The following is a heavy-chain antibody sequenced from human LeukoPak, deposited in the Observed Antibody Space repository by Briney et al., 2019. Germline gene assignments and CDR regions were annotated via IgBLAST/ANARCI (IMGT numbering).Heavy chain of an antibody. CDR2: IYHSGST. Sequence: SGTLSLTCAVSGASISSSYWWSWVRQPPGKGLEWIGEIYHSGSTNYNPSLKSRVTISVDKSKNQFSLKLSSVTAADTAVYYCARHGRGMTGYYSSYYYYYMDVWGKGTTVTISS. CDR3: ARHGRGMTGYYSSYYYYYMDV. J-gene: IGHJ6*03. D-gene: IGHD3-9*01. CDR1: GASISSSYW. V-gene: IGHV4-4*02.